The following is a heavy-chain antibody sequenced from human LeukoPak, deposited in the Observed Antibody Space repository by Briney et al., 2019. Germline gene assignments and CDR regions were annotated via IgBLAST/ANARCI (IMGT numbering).Heavy chain of an antibody. J-gene: IGHJ4*02. D-gene: IGHD2-2*02. CDR3: ATLGYCSSTSCYS. Sequence: SETLSLTCTVSGGSISSSSYYWGWIRQPPGKGLEWIGSIYYSGSTYYNPSLKSRVTISVDTSKNQFSLKLSSVTAADTAVYYCATLGYCSSTSCYSWGQGTLVTVSS. CDR1: GGSISSSSYY. CDR2: IYYSGST. V-gene: IGHV4-39*01.